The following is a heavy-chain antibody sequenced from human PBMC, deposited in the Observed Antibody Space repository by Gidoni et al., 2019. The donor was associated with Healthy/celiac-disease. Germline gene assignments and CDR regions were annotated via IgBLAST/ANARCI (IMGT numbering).Heavy chain of an antibody. CDR1: GFTFSNAW. CDR3: TTDLIGVGATTFDY. CDR2: IKSKTDGGTT. D-gene: IGHD1-26*01. V-gene: IGHV3-15*01. J-gene: IGHJ4*02. Sequence: EVQLVESGGGLVKPGGSLRLSCAASGFTFSNAWMSWVRQAPGKGLEWVGRIKSKTDGGTTDYAAPVKGRFTISRDDSKNTLYLQMNSLKTEDTAVYYCTTDLIGVGATTFDYWGQGTLVTVSS.